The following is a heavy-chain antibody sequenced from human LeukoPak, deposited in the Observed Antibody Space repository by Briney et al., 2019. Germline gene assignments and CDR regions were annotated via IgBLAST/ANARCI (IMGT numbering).Heavy chain of an antibody. V-gene: IGHV4-39*07. D-gene: IGHD2-21*02. CDR3: ARGGDVTDY. J-gene: IGHJ4*02. CDR1: GGSISSSSYY. CDR2: IYYGGST. Sequence: SETLSLTCTVSGGSISSSSYYWGWIRQPPGKGLEWIGSIYYGGSTYYNPSLKSRVTISVDTSKNQFSLKLSSVTAADTAVYYCARGGDVTDYWGQGTLVTVSS.